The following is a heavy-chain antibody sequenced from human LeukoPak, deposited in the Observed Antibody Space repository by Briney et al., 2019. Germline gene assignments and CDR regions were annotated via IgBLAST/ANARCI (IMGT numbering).Heavy chain of an antibody. Sequence: GGSLRLSCAASGFSFNSAAMTWVRQAPGKGLEWVSLVSSSGANTYYADSVKGRFTISRDNSKNTVYLRMNSLRAEDTAIYYCAKDIQGSYWGQGTLVTVSS. V-gene: IGHV3-23*01. J-gene: IGHJ4*02. CDR1: GFSFNSAA. CDR3: AKDIQGSY. D-gene: IGHD2-21*01. CDR2: VSSSGANT.